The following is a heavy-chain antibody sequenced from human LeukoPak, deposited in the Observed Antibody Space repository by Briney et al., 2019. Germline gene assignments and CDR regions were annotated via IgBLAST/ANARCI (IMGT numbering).Heavy chain of an antibody. D-gene: IGHD2-8*01. V-gene: IGHV1-2*06. Sequence: GASVKVSCKASGYTFTGYYMHWVRQAPGQGLEWMGRINPNSGGTNYAQKFQGRVTMTRDTSISTAYMGLSRLRSDDTAVYYCARAAGVDYYYYGMDVWGQGTTVTVSS. CDR2: INPNSGGT. CDR3: ARAAGVDYYYYGMDV. CDR1: GYTFTGYY. J-gene: IGHJ6*02.